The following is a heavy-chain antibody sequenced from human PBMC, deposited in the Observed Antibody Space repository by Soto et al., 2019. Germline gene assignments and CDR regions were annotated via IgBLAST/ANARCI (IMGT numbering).Heavy chain of an antibody. V-gene: IGHV3-7*01. CDR1: GFTFSSYW. D-gene: IGHD3-3*01. J-gene: IGHJ6*03. Sequence: EVQLVESGGGLVQPGGSLRLSCAASGFTFSSYWMSWVRQAPGKGLEWVANIKQDGSEKYYVDSVKGRFTISRDNAKNSLYLQMNSLRAEDTAVYYCAREAILEWLLDGTGDYYYYMDVWGKGTTVTVSS. CDR3: AREAILEWLLDGTGDYYYYMDV. CDR2: IKQDGSEK.